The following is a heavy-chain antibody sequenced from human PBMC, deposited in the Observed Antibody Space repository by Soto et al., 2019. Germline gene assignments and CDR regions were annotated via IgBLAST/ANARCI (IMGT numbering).Heavy chain of an antibody. CDR2: FDPEDGET. CDR1: GYTLTELS. CDR3: ATSLRYCSSTSCYLGY. J-gene: IGHJ4*02. V-gene: IGHV1-24*01. D-gene: IGHD2-2*01. Sequence: QVPLVQSGAEVKKPGASVKVSCKVSGYTLTELSMHWVRQAPGKGLEWMGGFDPEDGETIYAQKFQGRVTMTEDTSTDTAYMELSSLRSEDTAVYYCATSLRYCSSTSCYLGYWGQGTLVTVSS.